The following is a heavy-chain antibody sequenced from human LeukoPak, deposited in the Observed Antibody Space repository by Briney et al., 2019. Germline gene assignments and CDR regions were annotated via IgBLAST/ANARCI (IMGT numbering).Heavy chain of an antibody. CDR3: ARLDYYYYYMDV. CDR1: GGSFSGYY. CDR2: INHSGST. V-gene: IGHV4-34*01. Sequence: PSETLSLTCAVYGGSFSGYYWSWIRQPPGKGLEWIGEINHSGSTNYNPSLKSRVTISVDTSKNQFSLKLSSVTAADTAMYYCARLDYYYYYMDVWGKGTTVTVSS. J-gene: IGHJ6*03.